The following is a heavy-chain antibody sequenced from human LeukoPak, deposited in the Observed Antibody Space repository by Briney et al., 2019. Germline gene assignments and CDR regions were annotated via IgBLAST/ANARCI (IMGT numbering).Heavy chain of an antibody. Sequence: SETLSLTCTVSGGSISSYYWSWIRQPAGKGLKWIGRIYTSGSTNYNPSLKSRVTMSVDTSKNQFSLKLSSVTAADTAVYYCARVRDGYNSFDAFDIWGQGTMVTVSS. CDR2: IYTSGST. CDR1: GGSISSYY. J-gene: IGHJ3*02. CDR3: ARVRDGYNSFDAFDI. V-gene: IGHV4-4*07. D-gene: IGHD5-24*01.